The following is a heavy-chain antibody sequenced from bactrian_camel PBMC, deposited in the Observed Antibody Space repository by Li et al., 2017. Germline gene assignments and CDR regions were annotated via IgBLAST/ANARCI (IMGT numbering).Heavy chain of an antibody. D-gene: IGHD5*01. CDR2: TWSTTII. Sequence: VQLVESGGGLVQPGGSLRLSCTASGLALADSAMGWFRQAPGKEREGLSCTWSTTIIYYSGSVKGRFTISRDNAKNTVYLQLNSLKTEDMAMYYCAKGGLYGDRMDYWGKGTQVTVS. CDR1: GLALADSA. V-gene: IGHV3S61*01. J-gene: IGHJ7*01.